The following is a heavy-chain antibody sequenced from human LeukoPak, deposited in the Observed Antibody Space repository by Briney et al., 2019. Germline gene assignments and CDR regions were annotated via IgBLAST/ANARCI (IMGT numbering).Heavy chain of an antibody. J-gene: IGHJ6*02. D-gene: IGHD1-26*01. V-gene: IGHV1-8*02. Sequence: GASVKVSCKASGYTFTGYYMHWVRQAPGQGLEWMGWINPNSGNTGYAQKFQGRVTMTRNTSISTAYMELSSLRSEDTAVYYCARGFGYSGYYYGMDVWGQGTTVTVSS. CDR1: GYTFTGYY. CDR2: INPNSGNT. CDR3: ARGFGYSGYYYGMDV.